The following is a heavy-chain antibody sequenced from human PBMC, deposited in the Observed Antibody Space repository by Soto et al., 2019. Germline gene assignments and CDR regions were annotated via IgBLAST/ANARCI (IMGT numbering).Heavy chain of an antibody. CDR1: GGSISSYY. CDR3: ARLGFGDYVWGSYRHDAFDI. J-gene: IGHJ3*02. Sequence: SETLSLTCTVSGGSISSYYWSWIRQPPGKGLEWIGYIYYSGSTNYNPSLKSRVTISVDTSKNQFSLKLSSVTAADTAVYYCARLGFGDYVWGSYRHDAFDIWGQGTMVTVSS. CDR2: IYYSGST. D-gene: IGHD3-16*02. V-gene: IGHV4-59*08.